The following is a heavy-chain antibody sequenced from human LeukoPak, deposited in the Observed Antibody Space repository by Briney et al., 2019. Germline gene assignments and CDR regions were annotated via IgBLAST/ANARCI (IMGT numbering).Heavy chain of an antibody. Sequence: AGGSLRLSCAASGFTFSSYAMSWVRQAPGKGLEWGSAISGSGGSTYYADSVKGGFTISRDNCKNTLYLQMNSLRAEDTAVYYCAKKARIAAAGRNDYWGQGTLVTVSS. CDR1: GFTFSSYA. CDR3: AKKARIAAAGRNDY. D-gene: IGHD6-13*01. J-gene: IGHJ4*02. V-gene: IGHV3-23*01. CDR2: ISGSGGST.